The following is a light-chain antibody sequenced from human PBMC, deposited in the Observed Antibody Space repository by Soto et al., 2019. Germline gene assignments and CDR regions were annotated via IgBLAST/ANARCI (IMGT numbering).Light chain of an antibody. Sequence: VMTQSPATLSVTPGERATLSCRASQSVGSDLAWYQQNTGQAPRLLIYGASTRATGIPARFSGIWSGTAGTITIRSLEPEDVEVDYCQQRSHWPRTFGQGTKGEIK. CDR3: QQRSHWPRT. J-gene: IGKJ1*01. CDR1: QSVGSD. CDR2: GAS. V-gene: IGKV3-11*01.